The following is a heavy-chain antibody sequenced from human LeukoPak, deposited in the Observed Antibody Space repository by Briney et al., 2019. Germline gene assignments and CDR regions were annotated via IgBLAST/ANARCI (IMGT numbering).Heavy chain of an antibody. J-gene: IGHJ6*02. D-gene: IGHD3-10*01. CDR3: AKDTLLWFATLERHIYYGMDV. V-gene: IGHV3-9*01. CDR1: GFTFDDYA. CDR2: ISWNSGSI. Sequence: GGSLRFFCAASGFTFDDYAMHWVRQAPGKGLEWVSDISWNSGSIGYADSVKGRFTIFRDNAKNSLYLQMNSLRAEDTALYYCAKDTLLWFATLERHIYYGMDVWGQGTTVTVSS.